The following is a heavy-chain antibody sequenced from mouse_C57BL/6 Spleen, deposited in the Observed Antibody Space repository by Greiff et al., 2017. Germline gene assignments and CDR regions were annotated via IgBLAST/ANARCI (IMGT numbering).Heavy chain of an antibody. J-gene: IGHJ4*01. V-gene: IGHV1-9*01. Sequence: QVQLQQSGAELMKPGASVKLSCKATGYTFTGYWIEWVKQRPGHGLEWIGEILPGRGSTNYNEKFKGKATFTADTSSNTAYMQLSSLTTEDSAIYYCARCGPFYYAMDYWGQGTSVTVSS. CDR2: ILPGRGST. CDR3: ARCGPFYYAMDY. CDR1: GYTFTGYW.